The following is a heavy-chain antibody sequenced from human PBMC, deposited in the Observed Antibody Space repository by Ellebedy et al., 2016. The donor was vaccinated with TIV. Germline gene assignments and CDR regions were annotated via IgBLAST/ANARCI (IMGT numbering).Heavy chain of an antibody. V-gene: IGHV3-13*01. D-gene: IGHD3-16*01. J-gene: IGHJ6*02. CDR2: IDSAGDT. CDR3: TRFEIISGGGYGMDV. CDR1: GFTFSRYD. Sequence: GGSLRLXCAASGFTFSRYDMHWVRQSTRKGLEWVASIDSAGDTYYPGSVKGRFTISRENAKNSLYLQMNSLRVEDTAVYYCTRFEIISGGGYGMDVWGQGTTVTVSS.